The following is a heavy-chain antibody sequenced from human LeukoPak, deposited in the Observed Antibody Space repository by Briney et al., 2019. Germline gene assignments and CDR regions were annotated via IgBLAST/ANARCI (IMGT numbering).Heavy chain of an antibody. CDR3: ARPYYSSSSRGVGSFDY. Sequence: PGGSLRLSCAASGFTFSSYAMSWVRQAPEKGLEWVSAISGSGGSTYYADSVKGRFTISRDNSKNTLYLQMNSLRAEDTAVYYCARPYYSSSSRGVGSFDYWGQGTLVTVSS. V-gene: IGHV3-23*01. J-gene: IGHJ4*02. D-gene: IGHD6-6*01. CDR2: ISGSGGST. CDR1: GFTFSSYA.